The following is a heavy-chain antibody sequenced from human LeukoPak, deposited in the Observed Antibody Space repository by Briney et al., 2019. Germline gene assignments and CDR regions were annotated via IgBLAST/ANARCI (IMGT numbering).Heavy chain of an antibody. D-gene: IGHD3-22*01. CDR3: ASTVQRNDYYDSSRYYAFDI. CDR1: GYSFTNYW. CDR2: IYPGNSDT. Sequence: GESLKISCKGSGYSFTNYWIGWVRQMPGKGLEWMGIIYPGNSDTRYSPSFQGQVTISADKSISTAYLQWSSLKASDTAMYYCASTVQRNDYYDSSRYYAFDIWGQGTMVTVSS. V-gene: IGHV5-51*01. J-gene: IGHJ3*02.